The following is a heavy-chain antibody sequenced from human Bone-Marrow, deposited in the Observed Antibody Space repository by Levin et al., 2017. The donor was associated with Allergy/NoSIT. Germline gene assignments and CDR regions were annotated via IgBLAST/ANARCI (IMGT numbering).Heavy chain of an antibody. CDR3: ARRDYSSSSWGF. CDR1: GGSISSGYHY. CDR2: FYYGGST. V-gene: IGHV4-39*01. D-gene: IGHD6-6*01. J-gene: IGHJ4*02. Sequence: GSLRLSCTVSGGSISSGYHYWGWIRQPPGKGLEWIGNFYYGGSTYYNPSLKSRVSISVDTSKNQFSLKLNSVTAADTAVYYCARRDYSSSSWGFWGQGTLVTVSS.